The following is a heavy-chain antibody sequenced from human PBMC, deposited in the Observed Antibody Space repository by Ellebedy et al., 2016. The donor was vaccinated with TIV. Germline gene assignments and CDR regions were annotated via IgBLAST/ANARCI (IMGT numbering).Heavy chain of an antibody. J-gene: IGHJ3*02. CDR2: IHTGGDT. V-gene: IGHV3-53*01. Sequence: GESLKISCAASGFTVSYTYMSWVRQAPRKGLEWVSVIHTGGDTYYADSVKGRFTISRDSSKDTLYLQMTILRAEDTAVYYCARRITGTYGDDALDIWGQGTMVTVSS. D-gene: IGHD1-20*01. CDR1: GFTVSYTY. CDR3: ARRITGTYGDDALDI.